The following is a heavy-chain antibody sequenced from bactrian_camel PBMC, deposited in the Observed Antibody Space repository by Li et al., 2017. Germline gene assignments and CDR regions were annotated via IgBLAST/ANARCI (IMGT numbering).Heavy chain of an antibody. CDR1: AYTFC. D-gene: IGHD2*01. J-gene: IGHJ4*01. V-gene: IGHV3S55*01. CDR3: AARPGQCAWLLSGLDRAHCEFPY. Sequence: HVQLVESGGDSVQAGGSLRLSCSASAYTFCMAWFRQAPGKEREGVAVIDSNGPTGYADSVKGRFTISKDNAKNILYLQMDSLKPEDTGMYYCAARPGQCAWLLSGLDRAHCEFPYWGQGTQVTVS. CDR2: IDSNGPT.